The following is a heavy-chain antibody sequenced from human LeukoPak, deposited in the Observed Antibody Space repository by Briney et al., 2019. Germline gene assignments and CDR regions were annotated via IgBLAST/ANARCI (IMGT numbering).Heavy chain of an antibody. CDR3: ARDREQDYYDSSGYAFEV. D-gene: IGHD3-22*01. J-gene: IGHJ3*01. V-gene: IGHV3-21*01. Sequence: PGGSLRLSCAASGFTFSSYSMNWVRQAPGKGLEWVSSISSSSSYIYYADSVKGRFTSSRDNAKKSLYLQMNSLRAEDTAVYYCARDREQDYYDSSGYAFEVWGQGTMVTVSS. CDR2: ISSSSSYI. CDR1: GFTFSSYS.